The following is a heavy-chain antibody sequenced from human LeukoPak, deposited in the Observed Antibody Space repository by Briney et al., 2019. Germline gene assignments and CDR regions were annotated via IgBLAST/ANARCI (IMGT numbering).Heavy chain of an antibody. J-gene: IGHJ6*03. V-gene: IGHV3-11*04. D-gene: IGHD3-10*01. Sequence: GGSLRLSCAASGFTFSDYYMSWIRQAPGKGLERVSYISSSGSTIYYADSVKGRFAISRDNAKNSLYLQMNSLRAEDTAVYYCARSLPGNYYMDVWGKGTTVTVSS. CDR1: GFTFSDYY. CDR2: ISSSGSTI. CDR3: ARSLPGNYYMDV.